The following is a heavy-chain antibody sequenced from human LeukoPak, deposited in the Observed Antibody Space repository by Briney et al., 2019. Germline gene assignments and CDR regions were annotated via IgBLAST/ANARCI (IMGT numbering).Heavy chain of an antibody. Sequence: GGFLRLSCAASGFTFSSYSMTWVRQAPGKGLEWVSYISSSSSTIYYADSVKGRFTISRDNAKNSLYLQMNSLRAEDTAVYYCARDILTGSQSRFQHWGQGTQVTVSS. CDR2: ISSSSSTI. D-gene: IGHD3-9*01. J-gene: IGHJ1*01. CDR3: ARDILTGSQSRFQH. V-gene: IGHV3-48*04. CDR1: GFTFSSYS.